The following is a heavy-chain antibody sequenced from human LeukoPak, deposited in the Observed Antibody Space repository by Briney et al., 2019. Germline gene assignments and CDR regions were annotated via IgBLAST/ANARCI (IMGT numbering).Heavy chain of an antibody. CDR1: EFTFSNYA. Sequence: GESLRLSCAASEFTFSNYAMHWVRQAPGKGLEWVSTIDGPTFRTHYADSVMGRFTISRDNAKNSLYLQMYSLRAEDTAVYYCARGFELITFGGAIGKLNWFDPWGQGTLVTVSS. CDR2: IDGPTFRT. V-gene: IGHV3-23*01. D-gene: IGHD3-16*02. J-gene: IGHJ5*02. CDR3: ARGFELITFGGAIGKLNWFDP.